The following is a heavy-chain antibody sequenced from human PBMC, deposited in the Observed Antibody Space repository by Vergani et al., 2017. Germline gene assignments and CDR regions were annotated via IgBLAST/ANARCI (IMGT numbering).Heavy chain of an antibody. J-gene: IGHJ5*02. Sequence: QVQLQQWGAGLLKPSETLSLTCAVYGGSFSGYYWSWIRQPPGKGLEWIGSIYYSGSTNYNPSLKSRVTISVDTSKNQFSLKLSSVTAADTAVYYCASAHCSSTSCYRDNWFDPWGQGSLVTVSS. CDR1: GGSFSGYY. CDR2: IYYSGST. V-gene: IGHV4-34*01. CDR3: ASAHCSSTSCYRDNWFDP. D-gene: IGHD2-2*01.